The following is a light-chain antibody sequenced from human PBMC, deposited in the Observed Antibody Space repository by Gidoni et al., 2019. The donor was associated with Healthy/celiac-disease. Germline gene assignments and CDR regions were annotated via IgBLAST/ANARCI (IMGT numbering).Light chain of an antibody. Sequence: ELVMTQSPATLSVSPGERATLYCRASQSVSSNLAWYQQKPGQAPRLLIYGASTRATGIPARFRGSGSGTEFTLTISSLQSEDFAVYYCQQYNNWPPTFGQGTKVEIK. CDR1: QSVSSN. CDR3: QQYNNWPPT. V-gene: IGKV3-15*01. J-gene: IGKJ1*01. CDR2: GAS.